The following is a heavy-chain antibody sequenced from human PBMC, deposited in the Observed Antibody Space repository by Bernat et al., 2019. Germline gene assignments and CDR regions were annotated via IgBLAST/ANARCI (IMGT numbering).Heavy chain of an antibody. V-gene: IGHV4-59*01. CDR3: ARVDVAFEI. CDR1: GDSISGYY. J-gene: IGHJ3*02. Sequence: VQMQESGPGLVKPSETLSLTCTVSGDSISGYYWSWLRQSPEKGLEWIAYIYYGGATNYNPSLKSRVTISADASKNQFSLKLISVTAADTAVYYCARVDVAFEIWAEGQWSPSL. CDR2: IYYGGAT.